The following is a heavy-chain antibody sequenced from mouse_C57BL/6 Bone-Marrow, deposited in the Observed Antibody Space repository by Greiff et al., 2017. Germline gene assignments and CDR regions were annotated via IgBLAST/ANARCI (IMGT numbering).Heavy chain of an antibody. CDR2: IRNKANGYTT. V-gene: IGHV7-3*01. CDR1: GFTFTDYY. CDR3: ARSSYDHEYFDV. J-gene: IGHJ1*03. D-gene: IGHD2-4*01. Sequence: EVQRVESGGGLVQPGGSLSLSCAASGFTFTDYYMSWVRQPPGKALEWLGFIRNKANGYTTEYSASVKGRFTISRDNSQSILYLQMNALRAEDSATYYCARSSYDHEYFDVWGTGTTVTVSS.